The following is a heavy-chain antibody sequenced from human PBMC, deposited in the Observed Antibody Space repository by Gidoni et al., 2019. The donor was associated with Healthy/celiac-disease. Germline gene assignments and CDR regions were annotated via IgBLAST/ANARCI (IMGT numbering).Heavy chain of an antibody. CDR3: AREYCSGGSCYFDY. J-gene: IGHJ4*02. CDR2: ILSSGST. Sequence: EVQLVESGGGLVQPGGSMRLSCAAAGSTVSSNYMSWVRQAPGQGLEGVTVILSSGSTYNADAVKGRFTISRDNANNTLYLQMNSLRAEDTAVYYCAREYCSGGSCYFDYWGQGTLVTVSS. CDR1: GSTVSSNY. D-gene: IGHD2-15*01. V-gene: IGHV3-66*01.